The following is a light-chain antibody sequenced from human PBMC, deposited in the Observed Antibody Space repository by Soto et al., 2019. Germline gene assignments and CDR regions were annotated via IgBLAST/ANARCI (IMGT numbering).Light chain of an antibody. CDR2: GAS. Sequence: EIVMTQSPATLSVSPLERFTLSGWASQRIYTNLAWYQHTPGQAPRLLISGASTGATGLPSRFSGSGSGTDFTLTIDSLQSEDVAVYYCQQYHHWPVTFGGGTKVDIK. CDR1: QRIYTN. V-gene: IGKV3-15*01. CDR3: QQYHHWPVT. J-gene: IGKJ4*01.